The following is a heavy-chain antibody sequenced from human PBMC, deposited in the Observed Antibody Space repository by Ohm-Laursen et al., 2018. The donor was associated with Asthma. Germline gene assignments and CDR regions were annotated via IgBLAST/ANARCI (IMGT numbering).Heavy chain of an antibody. V-gene: IGHV3-53*01. D-gene: IGHD1/OR15-1a*01. CDR3: AISLTTPGAFDI. CDR2: IFGSTGT. CDR1: GFIVSTKF. J-gene: IGHJ3*02. Sequence: GSLRLSCAASGFIVSTKFMIWVRQAPGKGLGWVSVIFGSTGTNYADSVKGRFTISRDNSKNTIYLQMNSLRAEDTAVYYCAISLTTPGAFDIWGQGTMITVSS.